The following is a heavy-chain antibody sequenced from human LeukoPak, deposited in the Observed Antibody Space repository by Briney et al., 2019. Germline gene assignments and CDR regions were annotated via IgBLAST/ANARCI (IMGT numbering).Heavy chain of an antibody. CDR1: GGSISSSSYY. V-gene: IGHV4-39*07. J-gene: IGHJ4*02. CDR3: ATEDSGSFPY. CDR2: IYYSGST. Sequence: SETLSLTCTVSGGSISSSSYYWGWIRQPPGKGLEWIGSIYYSGSTYYNPSLKSRVTISVDTSKNQFSLKLSSVTAADTAVYYCATEDSGSFPYWGQGTLVTVSS. D-gene: IGHD1-26*01.